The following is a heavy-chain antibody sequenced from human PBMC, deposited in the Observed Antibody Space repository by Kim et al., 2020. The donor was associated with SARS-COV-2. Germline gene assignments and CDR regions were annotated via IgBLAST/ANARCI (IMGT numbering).Heavy chain of an antibody. CDR3: AREGFGYCSSTRCYRGFDY. J-gene: IGHJ4*02. D-gene: IGHD2-2*03. CDR2: IYYSGST. Sequence: SETLSLTCTVSGGSISSYYWSWIRQPPGKGLEWIGYIYYSGSTNYNPSLKSRVTISVDTSKNQFSLKLSSVTAADAAVYYCAREGFGYCSSTRCYRGFDYWGQGTLVTVSS. CDR1: GGSISSYY. V-gene: IGHV4-59*13.